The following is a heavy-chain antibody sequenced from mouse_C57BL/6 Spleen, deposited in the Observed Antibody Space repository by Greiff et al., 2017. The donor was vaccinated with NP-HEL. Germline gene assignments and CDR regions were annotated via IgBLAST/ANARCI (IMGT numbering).Heavy chain of an antibody. CDR2: IYPGDGDT. CDR3: ARYGNSFAY. V-gene: IGHV1-82*01. Sequence: QVQLQQSGPELVKPGASVKISCKASGYAFSSLWMNWVKQRPGKGLEWVGRIYPGDGDTNDNGKVKGKATLTADKSSSTAYMKLSSRTAEESAVYFCARYGNSFAYWGQGTLVTVSA. J-gene: IGHJ3*01. CDR1: GYAFSSLW. D-gene: IGHD2-1*01.